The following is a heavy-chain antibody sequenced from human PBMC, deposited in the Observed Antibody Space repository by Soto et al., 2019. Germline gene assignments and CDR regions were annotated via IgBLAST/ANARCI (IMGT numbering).Heavy chain of an antibody. J-gene: IGHJ4*02. Sequence: ASVKVSCKASGGTFSSYAISWVRQAPGQGLEWMGGIIPIFGTANYAQKFQGRVTITADESTSTAYMELSSLRSEDTAVYYCNKGYCSGGSCQGNFDYWGQGTLVTVSS. CDR1: GGTFSSYA. CDR2: IIPIFGTA. D-gene: IGHD2-15*01. CDR3: NKGYCSGGSCQGNFDY. V-gene: IGHV1-69*13.